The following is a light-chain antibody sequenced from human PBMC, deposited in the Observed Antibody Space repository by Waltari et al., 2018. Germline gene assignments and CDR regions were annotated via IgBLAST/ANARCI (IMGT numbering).Light chain of an antibody. CDR2: GAS. CDR3: QQYSNWWT. CDR1: QSVYSS. V-gene: IGKV3-15*01. J-gene: IGKJ1*01. Sequence: EVVMTQSPATLSVSPGDRATLSYRASQSVYSSLPWYQQRPGQAPRPLIYGASTRAPNIPARFSGSGSGTEFTLTISSLQSEDFAVYYCQQYSNWWTFGQGTRVEIK.